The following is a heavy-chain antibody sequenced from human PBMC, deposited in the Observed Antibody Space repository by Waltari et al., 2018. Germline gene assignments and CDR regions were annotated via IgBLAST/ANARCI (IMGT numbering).Heavy chain of an antibody. CDR3: ARVVVAARWVNWFDP. V-gene: IGHV3-7*01. CDR1: GFTFISYW. D-gene: IGHD6-19*01. CDR2: IKQDGSEK. J-gene: IGHJ5*02. Sequence: EVQLVESGGGLVQPGGSLRLSCAASGFTFISYWMSWVRQAPGKGLEWVANIKQDGSEKYYVDSVKGRFTISRDNAKNSLYLQMNSLRAEDTAVYYCARVVVAARWVNWFDPWGQGTLVTVSS.